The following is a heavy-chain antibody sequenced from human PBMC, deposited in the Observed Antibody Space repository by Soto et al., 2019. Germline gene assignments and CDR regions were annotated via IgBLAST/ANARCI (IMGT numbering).Heavy chain of an antibody. CDR3: ARLSVHGSWLAEYFQH. CDR2: IYHSGST. Sequence: QVQLQESGPGLVKPSGTLSLTCAVSGGSISSSNWWSXXXXXXXKGLEWIGEIYHSGSTNYNPSLKRRVTISVDKSKNQFSLKLSSVTAADTAVYYCARLSVHGSWLAEYFQHWGQGTLVTVSS. V-gene: IGHV4-4*02. D-gene: IGHD6-13*01. CDR1: GGSISSSNW. J-gene: IGHJ1*01.